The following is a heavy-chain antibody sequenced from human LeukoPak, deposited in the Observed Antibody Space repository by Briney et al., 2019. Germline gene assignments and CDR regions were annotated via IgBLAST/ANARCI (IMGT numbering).Heavy chain of an antibody. J-gene: IGHJ2*01. V-gene: IGHV4-59*01. CDR1: GGSMSSYY. CDR2: IYYSGST. D-gene: IGHD3-10*01. CDR3: ARSLIQFGRLWYFDL. Sequence: PSETLSLTCTVSGGSMSSYYWSWIRQPPGKGLEWIGYIYYSGSTNYNPSLKSRVTISVDTSKNQFSLKLSSVTAADTAMYYCARSLIQFGRLWYFDLWGRGTLVTVSS.